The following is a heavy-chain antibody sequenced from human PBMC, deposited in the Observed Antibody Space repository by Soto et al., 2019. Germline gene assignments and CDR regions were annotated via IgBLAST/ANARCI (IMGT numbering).Heavy chain of an antibody. J-gene: IGHJ5*02. Sequence: QVQLVQSGAEVKKPGSSVKVSCKASGGTFSSYTISWVRQAPGQGLEWMGRIIPILGIANYAQKFQGRVTITADKSTSTAYMELSSLRSEDTAVYYCAREGVVVVVPAAPNGFDPWGQGTLVTVSS. CDR3: AREGVVVVVPAAPNGFDP. V-gene: IGHV1-69*08. CDR1: GGTFSSYT. CDR2: IIPILGIA. D-gene: IGHD2-2*01.